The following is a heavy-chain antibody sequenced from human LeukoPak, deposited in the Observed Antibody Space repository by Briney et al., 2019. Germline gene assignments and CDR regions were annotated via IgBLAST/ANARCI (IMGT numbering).Heavy chain of an antibody. V-gene: IGHV1-69*05. CDR3: ARDSAYYYDSSGYPYNWFDP. D-gene: IGHD3-22*01. Sequence: SVKVSCKASGGTFSSYAISWVRQAPGQGLEWMGGIIPIFGTANYAQKFQGRVTITTDESTSTAYMELSSLRSEDTAVYYCARDSAYYYDSSGYPYNWFDPWGQGTLVTLSS. CDR2: IIPIFGTA. J-gene: IGHJ5*02. CDR1: GGTFSSYA.